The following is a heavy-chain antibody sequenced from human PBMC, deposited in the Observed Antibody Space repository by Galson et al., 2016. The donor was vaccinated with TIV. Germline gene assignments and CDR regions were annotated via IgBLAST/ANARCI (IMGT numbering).Heavy chain of an antibody. CDR2: IKQDGSEK. Sequence: SLRLSCAASGFTFSDYWMHWVRQTPGKGLEWVANIKQDGSEKYYVDSVKGRFTISRDNGKSSLFLQMNSLRAEDTAVYYCARRYFDLWGQGTLVTVSS. J-gene: IGHJ2*01. CDR3: ARRYFDL. CDR1: GFTFSDYW. V-gene: IGHV3-7*01.